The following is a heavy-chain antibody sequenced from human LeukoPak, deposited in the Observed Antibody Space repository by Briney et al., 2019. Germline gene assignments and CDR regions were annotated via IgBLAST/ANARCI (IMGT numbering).Heavy chain of an antibody. D-gene: IGHD2-15*01. CDR3: ARDQYWASDY. CDR2: MRHDGSDI. V-gene: IGHV3-30*02. Sequence: GGSLRLSCAASGFTFSSYGMHWVRQAPGKGLEWVAFMRHDGSDISYAESVKGRFTISRDNSKNTVYLQMNSLRVEDTTVYYCARDQYWASDYWGQGTQVIVSS. CDR1: GFTFSSYG. J-gene: IGHJ4*02.